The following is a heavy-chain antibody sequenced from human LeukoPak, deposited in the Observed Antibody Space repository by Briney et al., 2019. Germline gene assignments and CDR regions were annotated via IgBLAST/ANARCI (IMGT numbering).Heavy chain of an antibody. J-gene: IGHJ4*02. V-gene: IGHV3-23*01. CDR1: GFTFSSYA. Sequence: GGSLRLSCAASGFTFSSYAMSWVRQAPGKGLEWVSAISGSGGSPYYADSVMGRLTISRDNSKNTLYLQMNSLRAEDTAVYYCAKDRWEGSSGNAFDYWGQGTLVTVSS. CDR2: ISGSGGSP. CDR3: AKDRWEGSSGNAFDY. D-gene: IGHD3-10*01.